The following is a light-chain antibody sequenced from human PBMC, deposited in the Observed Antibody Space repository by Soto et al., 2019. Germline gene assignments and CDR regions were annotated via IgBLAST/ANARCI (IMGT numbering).Light chain of an antibody. J-gene: IGKJ1*01. V-gene: IGKV3-20*01. CDR3: QQYGSSPRT. Sequence: IVLTQSPGTLSLSPGERATLSCGSSQSLSSSYLAWYQQKPGQAPRLLIYGASSRATGIPDRFSGSGSGTDSTLTISRLEPEDFAVYYCQQYGSSPRTFGQGTKVDI. CDR2: GAS. CDR1: QSLSSSY.